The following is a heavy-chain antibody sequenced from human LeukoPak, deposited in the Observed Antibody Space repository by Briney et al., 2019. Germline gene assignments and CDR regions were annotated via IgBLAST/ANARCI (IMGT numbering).Heavy chain of an antibody. Sequence: GGSLRLSCAASGFTFSNYVMHWVRQAPGKGLEWVSVVSYDGSNKYYADSVKGRFTISRDNSKNTLHLQINSLRVEDTAVYYCARDPSRVVTASGYYGRQGTLVTVSA. CDR3: ARDPSRVVTASGYY. CDR2: VSYDGSNK. CDR1: GFTFSNYV. J-gene: IGHJ4*02. D-gene: IGHD2-21*02. V-gene: IGHV3-30-3*01.